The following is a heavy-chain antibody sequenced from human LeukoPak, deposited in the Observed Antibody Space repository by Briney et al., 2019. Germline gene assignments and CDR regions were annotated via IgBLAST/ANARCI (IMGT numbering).Heavy chain of an antibody. D-gene: IGHD6-19*01. CDR1: GGSISSGSYY. CDR3: ARGGTWQWLTHYYYMDV. V-gene: IGHV4-61*02. J-gene: IGHJ6*03. Sequence: SQTLSLTCTVSGGSISSGSYYWSWIRQPAGKGLEWIGRIYTSGSTNYNPSLKSRVTISVDTSKNQFSLKLTSLTAADTAVYYCARGGTWQWLTHYYYMDVWGKGTTVTVSS. CDR2: IYTSGST.